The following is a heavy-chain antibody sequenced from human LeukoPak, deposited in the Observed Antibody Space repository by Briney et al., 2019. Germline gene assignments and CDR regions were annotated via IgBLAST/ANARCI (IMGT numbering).Heavy chain of an antibody. Sequence: SETLSFNCTASAGSINNFYWSWLRQPPGKELEGMGYTYYRGSTNYSPSLKGRVTISVDTSKNQFSLKLSSVTAADTAVYYCARGLAAAGPSYFDYWGQGTLVTVSS. CDR3: ARGLAAAGPSYFDY. V-gene: IGHV4-59*01. CDR1: AGSINNFY. J-gene: IGHJ4*02. D-gene: IGHD6-13*01. CDR2: TYYRGST.